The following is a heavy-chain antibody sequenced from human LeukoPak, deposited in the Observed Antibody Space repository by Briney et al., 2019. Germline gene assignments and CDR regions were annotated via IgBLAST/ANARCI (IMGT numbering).Heavy chain of an antibody. CDR3: WRVHGESKGTTYDY. CDR2: IIPIFGTA. CDR1: GGSFSSYA. D-gene: IGHD2/OR15-2a*01. Sequence: SVKVSCKASGGSFSSYAIRWVGQDPRQGGEWMGRIIPIFGTAKYAQKFVGRVTTTTDESARPAYLVLSSLISSETTVDYCWRVHGESKGTTYDYWGQGTLVTISS. J-gene: IGHJ4*02. V-gene: IGHV1-69*05.